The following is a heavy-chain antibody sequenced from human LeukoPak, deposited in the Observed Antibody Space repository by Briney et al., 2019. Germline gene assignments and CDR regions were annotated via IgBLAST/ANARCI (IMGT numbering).Heavy chain of an antibody. CDR2: ITRSSTYT. Sequence: GGSLRLSCAASGFTFSDYYMTWIRQAPGKGLEWVPYITRSSTYTNYADSVKGRFTISRDNAKNSLYLQMNSLRAEDTAVYYCARLVGTAVAGDWGQGTLVTVSS. CDR1: GFTFSDYY. V-gene: IGHV3-11*03. D-gene: IGHD6-19*01. CDR3: ARLVGTAVAGD. J-gene: IGHJ4*02.